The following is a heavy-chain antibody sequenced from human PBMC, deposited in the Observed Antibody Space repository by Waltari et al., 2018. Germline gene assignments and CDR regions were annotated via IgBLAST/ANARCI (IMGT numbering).Heavy chain of an antibody. D-gene: IGHD6-13*01. J-gene: IGHJ4*02. Sequence: EVQLVESGGGLIQAGGSLRLSCAASGFTFNTYWMHWVRQVPGKGLVWVSRINGDGSGTMYADSVKGRFTISRDNAKNTFYLQMNSLRVEDTAVYYCARDGAGDIDLDNWGQGTLVTVSS. V-gene: IGHV3-74*03. CDR1: GFTFNTYW. CDR2: INGDGSGT. CDR3: ARDGAGDIDLDN.